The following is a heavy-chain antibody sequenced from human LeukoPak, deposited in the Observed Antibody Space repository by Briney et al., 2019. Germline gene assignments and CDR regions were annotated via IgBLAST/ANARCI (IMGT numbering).Heavy chain of an antibody. CDR3: ARELGVVVVAATSFDY. CDR2: ISGSGGST. J-gene: IGHJ4*02. CDR1: GFTFSSYD. D-gene: IGHD2-15*01. V-gene: IGHV3-23*01. Sequence: GGSLRLSCAASGFTFSSYDMSWVRQAPGKGLEWVSAISGSGGSTYYADSVKGRFTISRDNAKNSLYLQMNSLRAEDTAVYYCARELGVVVVAATSFDYWGQGTLVTVSS.